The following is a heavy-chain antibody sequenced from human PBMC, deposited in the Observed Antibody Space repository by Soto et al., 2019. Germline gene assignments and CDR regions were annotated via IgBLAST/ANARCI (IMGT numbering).Heavy chain of an antibody. D-gene: IGHD6-19*01. J-gene: IGHJ6*03. Sequence: ASVKVSCKVSGYTLTELSMHWVRQAPGKGLEWMGGFDPEDGETIYAQKFQGRVTMTEDTSTDTAYMELSSLRSEDTAVYYCATTQWLGGAYYYYYYMDVWGKGTTVTVSS. CDR3: ATTQWLGGAYYYYYYMDV. CDR1: GYTLTELS. V-gene: IGHV1-24*01. CDR2: FDPEDGET.